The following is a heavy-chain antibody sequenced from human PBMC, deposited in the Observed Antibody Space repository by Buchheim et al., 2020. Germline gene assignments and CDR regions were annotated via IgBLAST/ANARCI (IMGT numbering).Heavy chain of an antibody. CDR1: GFTFSSYG. V-gene: IGHV3-33*01. J-gene: IGHJ1*01. Sequence: QVQLVESGGGLVQPGRSLRLSCAASGFTFSSYGMHWVRQAPGKGLEWVAVIWYDGSNNYYADSVKGRFTISRDNSKNTQYLQMNSLRAEDTAVDYCERGVVALPDWGQGTL. CDR2: IWYDGSNN. CDR3: ERGVVALPD. D-gene: IGHD2-15*01.